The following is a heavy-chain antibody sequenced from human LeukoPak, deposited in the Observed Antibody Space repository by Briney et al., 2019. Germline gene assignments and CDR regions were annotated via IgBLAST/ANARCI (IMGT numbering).Heavy chain of an antibody. CDR2: IYTSGST. V-gene: IGHV4-61*02. J-gene: IGHJ4*02. D-gene: IGHD4/OR15-4a*01. CDR3: ARDLRTTYDY. CDR1: GGSISSGSYY. Sequence: SQTLSLTCTVSGGSISSGSYYWSWIRQPAGKGLEWIGRIYTSGSTNCNPSLKSRVTISVDTSKNQFSLKLSSVTAADTAVYYCARDLRTTYDYWGQGTLVTVSS.